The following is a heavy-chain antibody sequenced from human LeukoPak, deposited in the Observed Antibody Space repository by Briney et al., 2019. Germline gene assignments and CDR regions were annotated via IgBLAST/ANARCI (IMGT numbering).Heavy chain of an antibody. CDR3: ANDCITVLPVVFVTYYDYYTDV. CDR1: GSPSVSQA. Sequence: GGSLRLSFEPLGSPSVSQARPGSGQAPGKGLEWVAFIRYDGSNKYYADSVKGRFTISRDNSKNALYLQINSLRAEYTAGYYCANDCITVLPVVFVTYYDYYTDVWGKGTTVTVSS. D-gene: IGHD3-10*01. J-gene: IGHJ6*03. V-gene: IGHV3-30*02. CDR2: IRYDGSNK.